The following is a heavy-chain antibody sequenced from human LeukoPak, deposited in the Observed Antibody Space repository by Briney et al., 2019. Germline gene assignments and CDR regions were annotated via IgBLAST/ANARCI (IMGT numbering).Heavy chain of an antibody. J-gene: IGHJ5*02. CDR2: IYSGGST. CDR1: GFTVSSDY. Sequence: GGSLRLSCAASGFTVSSDYVSWVRQAPGKGLEWVSVIYSGGSTYYADSVKGRFIISRDKSKNTVYLQMNSLRFEDTAMYYCARNWFDPWGQGTLVTVSS. V-gene: IGHV3-53*05. CDR3: ARNWFDP.